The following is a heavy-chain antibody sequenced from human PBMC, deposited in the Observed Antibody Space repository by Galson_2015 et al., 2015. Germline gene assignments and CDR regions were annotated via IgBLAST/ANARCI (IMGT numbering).Heavy chain of an antibody. CDR1: GGSMNNFY. J-gene: IGHJ6*02. D-gene: IGHD6-25*01. CDR3: ARVRGAYSSGWPLHYYHAMDV. V-gene: IGHV4-59*01. CDR2: VSYSGNT. Sequence: SETLSLTCFVSGGSMNNFYWAWIRQTPGKGLEWLGYVSYSGNTNYNPSLKSRVTISVDTSKNQFSLKLNSVTAADTAVYLCARVRGAYSSGWPLHYYHAMDVWGPGTTVTVSS.